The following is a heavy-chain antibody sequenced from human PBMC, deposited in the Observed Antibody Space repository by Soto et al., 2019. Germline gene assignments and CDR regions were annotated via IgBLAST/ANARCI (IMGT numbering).Heavy chain of an antibody. D-gene: IGHD1-26*01. V-gene: IGHV4-59*01. CDR2: IYYSGST. CDR3: ARDSINSGSYYFDY. J-gene: IGHJ4*02. CDR1: GGSISSYY. Sequence: PSETLSLTCTVSGGSISSYYWSWIRQPPGKGLEWIGYIYYSGSTNYNPSLKSRVTISVDTSKNQFSLKLSSVTAADTAVYYCARDSINSGSYYFDYWGQGTLVTVSS.